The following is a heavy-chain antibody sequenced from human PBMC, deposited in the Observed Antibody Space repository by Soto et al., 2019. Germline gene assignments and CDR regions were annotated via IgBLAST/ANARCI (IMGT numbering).Heavy chain of an antibody. CDR2: IYYSGST. J-gene: IGHJ6*02. Sequence: SETLSLTCTVSGGSISSYYWSWIRQPPGKGLEWIGYIYYSGSTNYNPSLKSRVTISVDTSKNQFSLKLSSVTAADTAVYYCARGPRSGSYYYGMDVWGQGTTVTVSS. CDR3: ARGPRSGSYYYGMDV. CDR1: GGSISSYY. V-gene: IGHV4-59*01. D-gene: IGHD1-26*01.